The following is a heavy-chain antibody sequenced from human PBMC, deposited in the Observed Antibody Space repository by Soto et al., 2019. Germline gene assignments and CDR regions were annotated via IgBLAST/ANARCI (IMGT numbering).Heavy chain of an antibody. Sequence: ASVKVSCKASGYTFTSYGISWVRQAPGQGLEWMGWISAYNGKTNYAQKLQGRVTMTTDTSTSTAYMELRSLRSDDTAVYYCARDSLHIVVVTAAIFDIWGQGTMVTVSS. CDR3: ARDSLHIVVVTAAIFDI. V-gene: IGHV1-18*01. D-gene: IGHD2-21*02. CDR1: GYTFTSYG. J-gene: IGHJ3*02. CDR2: ISAYNGKT.